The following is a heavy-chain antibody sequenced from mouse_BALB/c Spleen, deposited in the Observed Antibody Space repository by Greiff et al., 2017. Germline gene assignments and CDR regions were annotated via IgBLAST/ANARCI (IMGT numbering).Heavy chain of an antibody. J-gene: IGHJ4*01. Sequence: EVKLVESGGGLVKPGGSLKLSCAASGFTFSSYAMSWVRQSPEKRLEWVAEISSGGSYTYYPDTVTGRFTISRDNAKNTLYLEMSSLRSEDTAMYYCARIYYGYDGRPYYAMDYWGQGTSVTVSS. D-gene: IGHD2-2*01. CDR2: ISSGGSYT. CDR1: GFTFSSYA. CDR3: ARIYYGYDGRPYYAMDY. V-gene: IGHV5-9-4*01.